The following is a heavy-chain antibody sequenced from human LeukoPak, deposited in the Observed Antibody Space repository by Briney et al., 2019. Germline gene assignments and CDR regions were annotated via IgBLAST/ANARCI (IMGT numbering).Heavy chain of an antibody. J-gene: IGHJ5*01. CDR3: AKEGLYTTDWYGNWFDS. D-gene: IGHD2-2*02. CDR1: RFTFSSFS. CDR2: VSSDGDKK. Sequence: GGSLRLSCAASRFTFSSFSMHWVRQAPGKGLEWVAVVSSDGDKKNYADSVKGRFDISRDNSKNTLSLQMNNVRPEDTALYYCAKEGLYTTDWYGNWFDSWGQGTLVTVSS. V-gene: IGHV3-30*09.